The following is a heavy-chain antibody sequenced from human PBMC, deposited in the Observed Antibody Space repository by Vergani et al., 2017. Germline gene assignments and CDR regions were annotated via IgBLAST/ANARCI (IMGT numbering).Heavy chain of an antibody. D-gene: IGHD3-10*01. CDR2: INPSGGST. V-gene: IGHV1-46*03. CDR1: GGTFSSYA. CDR3: ASPYYGSGSYYNVYGMDV. Sequence: QVQLVQSGAEVKKPGSSVKVSCKASGGTFSSYAISWVRQAPGQGLEWMGIINPSGGSTSYAQKFQGRVTMTRDTSTSTVYMELSSLRSEDTAVYYCASPYYGSGSYYNVYGMDVWGQGTTVTVSS. J-gene: IGHJ6*02.